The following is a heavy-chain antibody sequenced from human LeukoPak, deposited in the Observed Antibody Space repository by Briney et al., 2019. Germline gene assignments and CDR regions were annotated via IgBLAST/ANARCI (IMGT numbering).Heavy chain of an antibody. CDR2: IKQDGSEK. V-gene: IGHV3-7*01. D-gene: IGHD5-18*01. J-gene: IGHJ4*02. CDR1: GFTFSRYW. CDR3: AKLLTGGYNSGQNDY. Sequence: PGGSLRHSCAASGFTFSRYWMSWVRQAPGKGLEWVANIKQDGSEKYYVDSVKGRFTISRDNSKNTLYLQMNSLRAEDTAVYYCAKLLTGGYNSGQNDYWGQGILVTVSS.